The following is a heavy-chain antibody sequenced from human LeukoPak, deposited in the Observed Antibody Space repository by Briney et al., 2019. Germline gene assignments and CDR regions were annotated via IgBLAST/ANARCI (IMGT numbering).Heavy chain of an antibody. D-gene: IGHD3-10*01. CDR3: ARGGRSYYIDY. V-gene: IGHV3-21*01. CDR2: ISSSSSYI. J-gene: IGHJ4*02. Sequence: GGSLRLSCAASGFTFSSYGMHWVRQAPGKGLEWVSSISSSSSYIYYADSVKGRFTISRDNAKNSLYLQMNSLRAEDTAVYYCARGGRSYYIDYWGQGTLVTVSS. CDR1: GFTFSSYG.